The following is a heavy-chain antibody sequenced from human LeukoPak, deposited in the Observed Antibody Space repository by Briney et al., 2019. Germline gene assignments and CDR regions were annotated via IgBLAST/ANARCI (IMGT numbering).Heavy chain of an antibody. V-gene: IGHV1-18*01. CDR2: ISAYNGNT. J-gene: IGHJ4*02. D-gene: IGHD3-22*01. Sequence: ASVKVSCKASGYTFTSYGISWVRQAPGQGLEWMGWISAYNGNTNYAQKFQGRVTMTRNTSISTAYMELSSLRSEDTAVYYCARGPTITMIVDWGQGTLVTVSS. CDR3: ARGPTITMIVD. CDR1: GYTFTSYG.